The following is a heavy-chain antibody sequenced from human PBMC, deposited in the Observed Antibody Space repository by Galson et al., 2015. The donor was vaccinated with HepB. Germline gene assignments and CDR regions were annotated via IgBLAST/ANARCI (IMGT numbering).Heavy chain of an antibody. J-gene: IGHJ4*02. D-gene: IGHD3-3*01. V-gene: IGHV1-18*01. CDR1: GYTFTSYG. Sequence: SVKVSCKASGYTFTSYGISWVRQAPGQGLEWMGWISAYNGNTNYAQKLQGRVTMTTDTSTSTAYMELRSLRSDDTAVYYCARDIFDPDYDFWSGYPNSFDYWGQGTLVTVSS. CDR2: ISAYNGNT. CDR3: ARDIFDPDYDFWSGYPNSFDY.